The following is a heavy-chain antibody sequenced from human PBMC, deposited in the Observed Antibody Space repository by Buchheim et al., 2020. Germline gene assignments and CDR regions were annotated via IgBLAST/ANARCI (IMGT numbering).Heavy chain of an antibody. Sequence: EVQLLESGGGLVQPGGSLRLSCAASGFTFSSYAMSWVRQAPGKGLEWVSAIRGSGGGTYYAASVKGRFTIFRDNSKNTLYLQMNSLRAEDTAVYYCAKEGPDEYYDFWSGYWPYWGQGTL. D-gene: IGHD3-3*01. J-gene: IGHJ4*02. CDR2: IRGSGGGT. CDR3: AKEGPDEYYDFWSGYWPY. V-gene: IGHV3-23*01. CDR1: GFTFSSYA.